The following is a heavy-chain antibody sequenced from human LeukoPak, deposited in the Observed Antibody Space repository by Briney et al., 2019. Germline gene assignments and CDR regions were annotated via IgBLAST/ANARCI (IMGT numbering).Heavy chain of an antibody. CDR2: IYYSGST. Sequence: SETLSLTCTVSGGSISSYYWSWIRQPPGKGLEWIGYIYYSGSTKYNPSLKSRVTISVDTSKNQFSLNLSSVTAADTAVYYCARGNGWYYYWGQGTLVTVSS. J-gene: IGHJ4*02. D-gene: IGHD6-19*01. CDR3: ARGNGWYYY. CDR1: GGSISSYY. V-gene: IGHV4-59*01.